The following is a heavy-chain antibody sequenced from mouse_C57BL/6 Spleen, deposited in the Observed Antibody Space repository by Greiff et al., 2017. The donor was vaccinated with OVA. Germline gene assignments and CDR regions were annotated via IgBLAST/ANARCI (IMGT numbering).Heavy chain of an antibody. CDR1: GFTFSSYA. D-gene: IGHD1-1*01. Sequence: EVKVEESGGGLVKPGGSLKLSCAASGFTFSSYAMSWVRQTPEKRLEWVATISDGGSYTYYPDNVKGRFTISRDNAKNNLYLQMSHLKSEDTAMYYCARDRYYYGSSERAMDYWGQGTSVTVSS. J-gene: IGHJ4*01. V-gene: IGHV5-4*01. CDR3: ARDRYYYGSSERAMDY. CDR2: ISDGGSYT.